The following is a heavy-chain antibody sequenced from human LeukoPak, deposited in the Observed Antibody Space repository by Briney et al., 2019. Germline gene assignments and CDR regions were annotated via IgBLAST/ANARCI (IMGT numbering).Heavy chain of an antibody. CDR1: GGSISIYY. J-gene: IGHJ5*02. CDR3: ARGGYSGYAFDR. V-gene: IGHV4-4*07. D-gene: IGHD5-12*01. CDR2: IFTSGIT. Sequence: SETLSLTCTVSGGSISIYYWNWIRQPAGKGLEWIGRIFTSGITNYDPSLKSRVTMSVDTSKNQFSLNLRSLTAADTAVYYCARGGYSGYAFDRWGQGTRVTVSS.